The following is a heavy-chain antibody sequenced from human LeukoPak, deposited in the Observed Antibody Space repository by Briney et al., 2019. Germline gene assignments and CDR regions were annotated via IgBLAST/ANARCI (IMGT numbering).Heavy chain of an antibody. CDR2: TCYKSKWYN. CDR1: GDSVSRYAVA. Sequence: SQTLTLTCDISGDSVSRYAVAWNWIRQSPLRGLEWLGRTCYKSKWYNDYAESLKSRIIISPDTSKNQFSLQLNSVTPEDTAVYFCARGADYYSPLDVWGQGTTVTVSS. CDR3: ARGADYYSPLDV. J-gene: IGHJ6*03. V-gene: IGHV6-1*01.